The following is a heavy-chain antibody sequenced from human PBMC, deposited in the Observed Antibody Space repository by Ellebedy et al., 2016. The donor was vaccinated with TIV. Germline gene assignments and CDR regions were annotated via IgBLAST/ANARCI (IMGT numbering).Heavy chain of an antibody. J-gene: IGHJ6*02. CDR2: INAGNGNT. CDR1: GYTFTGYY. Sequence: AASVKVSCKASGYTFTGYYMHWVRQAPGQRPEWMGWINAGNGNTKYSQKFQGRVTITRDTYTSTAYMELRSLRSDDTAVYYCARDRRRIVRFLEWFGDRYYGMDVWGQGTTVTVSS. D-gene: IGHD3-3*01. CDR3: ARDRRRIVRFLEWFGDRYYGMDV. V-gene: IGHV1/OR15-3*02.